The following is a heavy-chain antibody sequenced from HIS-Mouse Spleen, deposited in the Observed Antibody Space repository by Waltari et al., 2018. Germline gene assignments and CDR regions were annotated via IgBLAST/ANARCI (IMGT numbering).Heavy chain of an antibody. D-gene: IGHD6-13*01. CDR1: GGSISSSSYY. V-gene: IGHV4-39*07. CDR2: IDYSGST. Sequence: QLQLQESGPGLVKPSETLSLTCTVSGGSISSSSYYWGWIRQPPGKGLGWMGSIDYSGSTYYTPSLKSRVTISVDTSKNQFSLKLSSVTAADTAVYYCAREIPYSSSWYDWYFDLWGRGTLVTVSS. J-gene: IGHJ2*01. CDR3: AREIPYSSSWYDWYFDL.